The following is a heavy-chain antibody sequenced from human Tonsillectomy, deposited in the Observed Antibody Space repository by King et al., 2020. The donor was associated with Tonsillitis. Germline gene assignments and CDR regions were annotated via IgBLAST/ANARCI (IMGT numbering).Heavy chain of an antibody. CDR3: ARPFGVVPHDAFDI. D-gene: IGHD3-3*01. V-gene: IGHV3-48*03. J-gene: IGHJ3*02. CDR1: GFSFTSYE. CDR2: ISWSGTTI. Sequence: VQLVESGGGLVQPGGTLRLSCAASGFSFTSYEMNWVRQAPGKGLEWLSYISWSGTTIYYADSVKGRFTISRDNAKNSPYLQMNSLRAEDTAVYYCARPFGVVPHDAFDIWGQGTMVTVSS.